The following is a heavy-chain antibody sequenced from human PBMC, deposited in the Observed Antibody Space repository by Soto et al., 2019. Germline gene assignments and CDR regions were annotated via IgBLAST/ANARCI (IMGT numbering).Heavy chain of an antibody. CDR3: ARGLGPPPRYFDL. CDR1: NGSISSYNW. Sequence: QAQLQESGPGLVKPSGTLSLTCTVSNGSISSYNWWSWVRQAQGKGLEWIGEIYHGGSSNYNPSLKSRVTISVDESKNHFSLRLTSVTAADTAVYYCARGLGPPPRYFDLWGRGTLVTVSS. J-gene: IGHJ2*01. CDR2: IYHGGSS. V-gene: IGHV4-4*02.